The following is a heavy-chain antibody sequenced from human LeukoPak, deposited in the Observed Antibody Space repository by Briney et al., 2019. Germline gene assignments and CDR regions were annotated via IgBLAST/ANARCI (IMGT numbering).Heavy chain of an antibody. CDR3: ARDNVDGSGSYYPKPFDY. D-gene: IGHD3-10*01. J-gene: IGHJ4*02. Sequence: SVKVSCKASGGTFSSYAISWVRQAPGQGLEWMGGNIPIFGTANYAQKFQGRVTITADESTSTAYMELSSLRSEDTAVYYCARDNVDGSGSYYPKPFDYWGQGTLVTVSS. CDR1: GGTFSSYA. V-gene: IGHV1-69*01. CDR2: NIPIFGTA.